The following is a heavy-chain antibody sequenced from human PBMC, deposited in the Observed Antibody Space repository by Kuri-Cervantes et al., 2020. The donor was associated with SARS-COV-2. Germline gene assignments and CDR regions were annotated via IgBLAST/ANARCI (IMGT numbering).Heavy chain of an antibody. CDR2: IDPSDSYT. CDR1: GFSFTSYF. CDR3: AIFXIPGVVDY. D-gene: IGHD2-21*01. V-gene: IGHV5-10-1*01. J-gene: IGHJ4*02. Sequence: KVSXKGSGFSFTSYFISWVRQLXGKGLEWMGRIDPSDSYTNYSPSFQGHVTFSADKSINTAYLQWSGLRASDTAIYYCAIFXIPGVVDYWGPGTLVTVSS.